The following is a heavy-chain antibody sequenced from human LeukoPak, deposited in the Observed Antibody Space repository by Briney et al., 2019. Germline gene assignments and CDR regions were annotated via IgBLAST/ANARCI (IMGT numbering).Heavy chain of an antibody. D-gene: IGHD2-15*01. CDR1: GYSISSGYY. CDR2: IYHSGST. V-gene: IGHV4-38-2*02. CDR3: ARDSLAQALGYPGYYYGMDV. Sequence: SETLSLTCAVSGYSISSGYYWGWIRQPPGKGLEWIGSIYHSGSTYYNPSLKSRVTISVDTSKNQFSLKLSSVTAADTAVYYCARDSLAQALGYPGYYYGMDVWGKGTMVTVSS. J-gene: IGHJ6*04.